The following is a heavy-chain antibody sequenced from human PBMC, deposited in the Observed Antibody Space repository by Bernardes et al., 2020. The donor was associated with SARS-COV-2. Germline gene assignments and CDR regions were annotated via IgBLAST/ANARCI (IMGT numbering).Heavy chain of an antibody. CDR2: INTDGENT. CDR1: GFAFTDFG. J-gene: IGHJ4*02. CDR3: ANDAGVDVFFDY. D-gene: IGHD7-27*01. V-gene: IGHV3-23*01. Sequence: GVSLRLSCVASGFAFTDFGMTWVRQAPGKGLEWVSTINTDGENTHYADSVKGRFTISRDNSKKMLYLQMNSLRAEDTAVYYCANDAGVDVFFDYWGQGTLVTVSS.